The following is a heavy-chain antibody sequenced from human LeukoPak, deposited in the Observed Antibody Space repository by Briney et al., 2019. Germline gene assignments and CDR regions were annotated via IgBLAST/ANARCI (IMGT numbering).Heavy chain of an antibody. V-gene: IGHV3-7*03. J-gene: IGHJ4*02. D-gene: IGHD5-18*01. CDR1: AFIFSGHW. CDR2: IKEDGSER. Sequence: GGSLRLSCEGSAFIFSGHWMNWVRQTPGKGLEWVASIKEDGSERQYVDSVKGRFSISRDNTKGSLFLQLNSLRAEDTAVYYCAKERGYSYGCDYWGQGTLVTVSS. CDR3: AKERGYSYGCDY.